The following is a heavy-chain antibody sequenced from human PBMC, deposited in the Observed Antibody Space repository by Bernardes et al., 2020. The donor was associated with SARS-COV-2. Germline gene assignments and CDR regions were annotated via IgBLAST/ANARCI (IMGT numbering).Heavy chain of an antibody. CDR2: LSYGGNT. CDR3: ARDRGEVQTLFGVVTGPQYFDV. V-gene: IGHV4-39*07. Sequence: SETLSLTCSVSGDSINSASYRWGWIRQAPGKGLEWIGSLSYGGNTYYTPSLRSRVTMSADTSKSQFSLDLRSVTAADTAVYFCARDRGEVQTLFGVVTGPQYFDVWGQGTLVTVSS. J-gene: IGHJ4*02. D-gene: IGHD3-3*01. CDR1: GDSINSASYR.